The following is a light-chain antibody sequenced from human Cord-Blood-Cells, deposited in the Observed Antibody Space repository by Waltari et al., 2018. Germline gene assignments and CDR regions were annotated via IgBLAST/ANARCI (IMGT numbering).Light chain of an antibody. J-gene: IGKJ1*01. Sequence: DIQMTQSPSSLSASVGDRVTITCRASQSISSYLNWDQQKPGKAPKLLIYAASSLQSGVPSRFSGSGSGTDFTLTISSLQPEDFATYYCQQSYSTPWMFGQGTKVEIK. CDR2: AAS. CDR1: QSISSY. V-gene: IGKV1-39*01. CDR3: QQSYSTPWM.